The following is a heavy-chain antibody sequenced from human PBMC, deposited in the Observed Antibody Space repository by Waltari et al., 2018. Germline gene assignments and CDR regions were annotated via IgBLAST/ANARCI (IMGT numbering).Heavy chain of an antibody. D-gene: IGHD6-19*01. J-gene: IGHJ4*02. Sequence: QVQLQQWGAGLLKPSETLSLTCAVYGGSFSGYYWSWIRPPPGKGLEWIGEINHSGSTNYNPSLKSRVTISVDTSKNQFSLKLSSVTAADTAVYYCARGRQWLVYFDYWGQGTLVTVSS. CDR2: INHSGST. V-gene: IGHV4-34*01. CDR1: GGSFSGYY. CDR3: ARGRQWLVYFDY.